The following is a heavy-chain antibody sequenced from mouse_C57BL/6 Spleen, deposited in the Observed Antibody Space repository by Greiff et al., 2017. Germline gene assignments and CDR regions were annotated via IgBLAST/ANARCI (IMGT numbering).Heavy chain of an antibody. CDR1: GYTFTSYG. J-gene: IGHJ3*01. D-gene: IGHD1-1*01. CDR2: LYPRSGNT. V-gene: IGHV1-81*01. Sequence: QVQLQQSGAELARPGASVQLSCQASGYTFTSYGISWVKQRTGQGLEWIGELYPRSGNTYYNEQFKGKATLTADKSSSTAYMALRSLTSEDSAVYFCARSYYRSRYGFAYWGQGTLVTVSA. CDR3: ARSYYRSRYGFAY.